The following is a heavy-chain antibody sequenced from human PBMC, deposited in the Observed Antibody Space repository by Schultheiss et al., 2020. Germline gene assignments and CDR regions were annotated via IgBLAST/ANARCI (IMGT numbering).Heavy chain of an antibody. J-gene: IGHJ4*02. CDR1: GFTVSSNY. Sequence: GGSLILSCAASGFTVSSNYMSWVRQAPGKGLEWVSVIYSGGSTYYADSVKGRFTISRDNSKNTLYLQMNSLRAEDTAVYYCARSLVVPFDYWGQGTLVTVSS. D-gene: IGHD2-15*01. V-gene: IGHV3-66*01. CDR2: IYSGGST. CDR3: ARSLVVPFDY.